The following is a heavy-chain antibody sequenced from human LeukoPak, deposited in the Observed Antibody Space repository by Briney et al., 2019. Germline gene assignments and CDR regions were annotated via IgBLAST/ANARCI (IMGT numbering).Heavy chain of an antibody. Sequence: GGSLRLSCAASGFTFSSYAMSWVRQAPGEGLEWVSAISGSGDSTFYADSVQGRYTISRDNSKNTLYLQMNSLRGEDTAVYYCAKDYIRRAWDWGQGTLVTVSS. CDR1: GFTFSSYA. CDR2: ISGSGDST. J-gene: IGHJ4*02. D-gene: IGHD3-16*01. V-gene: IGHV3-23*01. CDR3: AKDYIRRAWD.